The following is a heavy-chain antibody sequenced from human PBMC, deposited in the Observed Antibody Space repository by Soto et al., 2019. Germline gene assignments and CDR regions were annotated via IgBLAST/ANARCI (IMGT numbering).Heavy chain of an antibody. CDR3: XXXXXXXXXXXPSDAFDI. CDR2: ISAYNGNT. CDR1: GYTFTSYG. J-gene: IGHJ3*02. Sequence: QVQLVQSGAEVKKPGASVKVSCKASGYTFTSYGISWVRQAPGQGLEWXXXISAYNGNTNYAQKLQGRVTMTTDTSTXTAYMXXXXXRSDXTXXXXXXXXXXXXXXXXPSDAFDIWGQGTMVTVSS. V-gene: IGHV1-18*01.